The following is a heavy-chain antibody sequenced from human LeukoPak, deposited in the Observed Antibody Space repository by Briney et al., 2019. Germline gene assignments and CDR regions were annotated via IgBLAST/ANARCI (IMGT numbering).Heavy chain of an antibody. Sequence: SETLSLTCTVSGGSISSGSYYWSWIRQPAGKGLEWIGRIYTSGSTNYNPSLKSRVTISVDTSKNQFSLKLSSVTAADTAVYYCARHTIVVVPAASFRSWFDPWGQGTLVTVSS. D-gene: IGHD2-2*01. CDR1: GGSISSGSYY. V-gene: IGHV4-61*02. CDR3: ARHTIVVVPAASFRSWFDP. J-gene: IGHJ5*02. CDR2: IYTSGST.